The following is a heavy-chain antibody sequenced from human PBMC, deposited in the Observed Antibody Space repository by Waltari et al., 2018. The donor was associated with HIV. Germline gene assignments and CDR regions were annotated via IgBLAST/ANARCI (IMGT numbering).Heavy chain of an antibody. J-gene: IGHJ4*02. CDR2: ISDGERNR. CDR1: GFTFSPYA. V-gene: IGHV3-30*04. D-gene: IGHD3-22*01. CDR3: ASDGHFYDSRPRDY. Sequence: QVQMVESGGGVVQPGRSLRLSCAASGFTFSPYAIHWVRQAPGKGRGWGAIISDGERNRYYAESVKGRFTRSRDYSKNTVDLQMNSLRGADTAVYYCASDGHFYDSRPRDYWGQGTLVTVSS.